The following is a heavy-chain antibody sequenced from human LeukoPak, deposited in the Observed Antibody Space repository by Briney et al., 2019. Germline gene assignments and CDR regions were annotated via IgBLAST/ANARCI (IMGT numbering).Heavy chain of an antibody. Sequence: GGSLRLSCAASGFTFSSYGMSWVRQAQGKGLEGVSAISESGGSTFYADSVKRRFTISRDNSKNTLYLQMNSLKAEDTAVYYCAKGITGTGSYSVADHWGQGILVTVSS. V-gene: IGHV3-23*01. J-gene: IGHJ4*02. D-gene: IGHD1-26*01. CDR3: AKGITGTGSYSVADH. CDR1: GFTFSSYG. CDR2: ISESGGST.